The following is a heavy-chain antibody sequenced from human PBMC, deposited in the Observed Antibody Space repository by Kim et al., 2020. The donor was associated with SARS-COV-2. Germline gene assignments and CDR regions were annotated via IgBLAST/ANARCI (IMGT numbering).Heavy chain of an antibody. CDR3: AKSPNYFNS. V-gene: IGHV3-23*01. J-gene: IGHJ4*02. CDR2: ILGSGDST. CDR1: GFTFGDYT. Sequence: GGSLRLSCAASGFTFGDYTLSWVRPAPGKGPEWVSAILGSGDSTYYAGSVKGRFTISRDNSKNALYLQMNSLRAEDTAVYYCAKSPNYFNSWGQGTLVTV.